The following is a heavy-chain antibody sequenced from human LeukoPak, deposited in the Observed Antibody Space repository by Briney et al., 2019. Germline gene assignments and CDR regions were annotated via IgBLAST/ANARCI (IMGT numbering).Heavy chain of an antibody. D-gene: IGHD2-2*01. J-gene: IGHJ4*02. CDR2: VWSDGSRE. CDR3: ASQPPHCSSTSCYVAY. CDR1: GFTFSTYN. V-gene: IGHV3-33*01. Sequence: GGSLRLSCAASGFTFSTYNMHWARQAPGKGLEWVAFVWSDGSREKYPDSVKGRFTISRDNSKDTLYLQMNSLRAEDTAVYYCASQPPHCSSTSCYVAYWGQGTLVTVSS.